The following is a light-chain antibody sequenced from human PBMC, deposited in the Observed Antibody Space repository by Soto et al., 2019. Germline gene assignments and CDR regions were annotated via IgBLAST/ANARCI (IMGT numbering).Light chain of an antibody. CDR2: KAS. J-gene: IGKJ1*01. Sequence: DIQMTQSPSTLSASVGDRVAITCRASQSISIWLAWYQQKPGKAPKLLIYKASILESGVPSRFSGSGSGTEFTLTISSLQPDDFATYYCQQYNDYSWTFGQGTTVEIK. CDR3: QQYNDYSWT. V-gene: IGKV1-5*03. CDR1: QSISIW.